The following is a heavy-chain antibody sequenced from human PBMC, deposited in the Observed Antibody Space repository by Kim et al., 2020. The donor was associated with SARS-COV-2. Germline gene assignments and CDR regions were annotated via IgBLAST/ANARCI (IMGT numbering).Heavy chain of an antibody. V-gene: IGHV4-34*01. CDR3: ARGVEGDILTGHPSYFDY. J-gene: IGHJ4*02. Sequence: SETLSLTCAVYGGSFSGYYWTWIRQPPGKGLEWIGEINHSGSTNYNPSLKSRVTISVDTSKNQFSLKLSSVTAADTAVFYCARGVEGDILTGHPSYFDYWGRGTLVTVSS. CDR2: INHSGST. CDR1: GGSFSGYY. D-gene: IGHD3-9*01.